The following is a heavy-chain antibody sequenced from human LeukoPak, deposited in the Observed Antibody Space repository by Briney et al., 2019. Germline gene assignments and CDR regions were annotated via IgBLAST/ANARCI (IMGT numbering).Heavy chain of an antibody. CDR3: ATDPMGGSGWYDDY. D-gene: IGHD6-19*01. V-gene: IGHV1-24*01. Sequence: ASVKVSCKVFGYTLTELSMHWVRQSPGKGLEWMGGFDPEDGVTIYAPKFQGRVTRTEDTSTDTAFMELSSLRSEDTALYYCATDPMGGSGWYDDYWGQGTLVTVSS. CDR1: GYTLTELS. CDR2: FDPEDGVT. J-gene: IGHJ4*02.